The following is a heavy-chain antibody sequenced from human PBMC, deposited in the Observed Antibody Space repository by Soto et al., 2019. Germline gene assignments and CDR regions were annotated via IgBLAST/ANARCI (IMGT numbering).Heavy chain of an antibody. CDR2: IITIFGTA. CDR1: GGTFSSYA. Sequence: QVQLVQSGAEVKKPGSSVKVSCKASGGTFSSYAISWVRQAPGQGLEWMGGIITIFGTANYAQKFQCRVTITADESTSTAYMDLSSLRSEDTAVYYCARAFQRGDGGDEPQGYWGQGPLVTVSS. CDR3: ARAFQRGDGGDEPQGY. D-gene: IGHD2-21*02. J-gene: IGHJ4*02. V-gene: IGHV1-69*12.